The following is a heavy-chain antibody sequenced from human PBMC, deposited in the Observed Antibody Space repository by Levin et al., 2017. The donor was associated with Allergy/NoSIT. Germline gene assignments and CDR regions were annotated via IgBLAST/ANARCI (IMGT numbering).Heavy chain of an antibody. V-gene: IGHV4-34*01. CDR2: INHSGST. CDR3: ATKQQLTSAWVGV. J-gene: IGHJ4*02. Sequence: NPSETLSLTCAVYGGPFSGYYWSWIRQPPGKGLEWIGEINHSGSTYYNPSLKSRVTISVDTSKNQFSLKLSSVTAADTAVYYCATKQQLTSAWVGVWGQGTLFTVSS. CDR1: GGPFSGYY. D-gene: IGHD6-13*01.